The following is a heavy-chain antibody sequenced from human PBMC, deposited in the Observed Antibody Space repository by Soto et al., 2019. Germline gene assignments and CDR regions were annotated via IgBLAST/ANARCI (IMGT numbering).Heavy chain of an antibody. D-gene: IGHD1-26*01. CDR2: VTYSGANT. Sequence: EVQLLESGGGLVQPGGSLRLSCAASGFTFGSYAMSWVRQAPGKGLEWVSLVTYSGANTCYAGSVTGRFTISRDNSRNTLYLQMSSLRVADTAVYYCASPSLSTGGYSSFDSWGRGTLVTVSS. J-gene: IGHJ4*02. V-gene: IGHV3-23*01. CDR3: ASPSLSTGGYSSFDS. CDR1: GFTFGSYA.